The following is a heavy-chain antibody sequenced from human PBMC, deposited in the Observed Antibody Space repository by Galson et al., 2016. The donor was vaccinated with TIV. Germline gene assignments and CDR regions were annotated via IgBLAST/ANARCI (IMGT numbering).Heavy chain of an antibody. CDR1: GFSLNTDGMC. V-gene: IGHV2-70*11. Sequence: PALVKPTQTLTLTCTFSGFSLNTDGMCVNWIRQPPGKALEWLARIDWDDDKSYSSSLKTRPTISKDTSKNQVVLKMTNMDPVDTATYYCARISGYYDSRGHYIPRSFDYWGQGILVTVSS. CDR2: IDWDDDK. CDR3: ARISGYYDSRGHYIPRSFDY. J-gene: IGHJ4*02. D-gene: IGHD3-22*01.